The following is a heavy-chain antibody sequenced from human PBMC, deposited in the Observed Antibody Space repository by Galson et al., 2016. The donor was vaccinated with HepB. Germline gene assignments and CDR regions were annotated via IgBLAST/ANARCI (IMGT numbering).Heavy chain of an antibody. D-gene: IGHD5-18*01. CDR1: GGSISRNY. V-gene: IGHV4-59*01. Sequence: ETLSLTCTVSGGSISRNYWSWIRQPPGKGLELIGYISYSGSTNYNPSLKSRVTISGDTSKNQFSLRLSSVTAADTAIYYCARSMGYSFNSGFDWFDPWGQGTLVTVSS. J-gene: IGHJ5*02. CDR2: ISYSGST. CDR3: ARSMGYSFNSGFDWFDP.